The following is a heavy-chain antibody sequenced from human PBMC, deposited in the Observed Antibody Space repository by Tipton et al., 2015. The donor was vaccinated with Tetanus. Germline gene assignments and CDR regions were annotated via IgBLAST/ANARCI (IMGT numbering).Heavy chain of an antibody. Sequence: LRLSCTVSGGSISSGGYYWSWIRQHPGKGLEWIGYIYYSGSTYYNPSLKSRVTISVDTSKNQFSLKLSSVTAADTAVYYCAGGYYYGSGSLYYWGQGTLVTVSS. D-gene: IGHD3-10*01. CDR1: GGSISSGGYY. CDR2: IYYSGST. J-gene: IGHJ4*02. V-gene: IGHV4-31*02. CDR3: AGGYYYGSGSLYY.